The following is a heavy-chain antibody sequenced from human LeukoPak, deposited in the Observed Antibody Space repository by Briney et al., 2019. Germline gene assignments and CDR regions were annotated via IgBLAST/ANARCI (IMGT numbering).Heavy chain of an antibody. J-gene: IGHJ4*02. D-gene: IGHD1-20*01. CDR1: GFTFSSYG. V-gene: IGHV3-30*02. CDR2: IRYDGSNK. Sequence: PGGSLRLSCAASGFTFSSYGMHWVRQAPGKGLEWVAFIRYDGSNKYYADSVKGRFTISRGNSKNTLYLQMNSLRAEDTAVYYCAKDVGYNWNPCLDYWGQGTLVTVSS. CDR3: AKDVGYNWNPCLDY.